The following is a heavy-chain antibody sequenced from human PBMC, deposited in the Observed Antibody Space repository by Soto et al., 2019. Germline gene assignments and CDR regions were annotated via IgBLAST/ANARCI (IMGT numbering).Heavy chain of an antibody. Sequence: QLQLQESGPGLVKPSETLSLTCTVSGGSISSSSYYWGWIRQPPGKGLEWIGSIYYSGSTYYNPSLQSRVTISVDTSNNQFSLKLSSVTAADPAVYYCASHTPAIYISDHWGQGTLVTVSS. V-gene: IGHV4-39*01. CDR3: ASHTPAIYISDH. CDR2: IYYSGST. D-gene: IGHD2-15*01. CDR1: GGSISSSSYY. J-gene: IGHJ4*02.